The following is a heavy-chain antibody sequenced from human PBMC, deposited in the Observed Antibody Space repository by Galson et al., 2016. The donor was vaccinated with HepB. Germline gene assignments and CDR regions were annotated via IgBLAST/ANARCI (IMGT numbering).Heavy chain of an antibody. V-gene: IGHV1-69*13. J-gene: IGHJ3*01. CDR1: GGTFSTYA. CDR3: AGNLNWNLKGDAFDV. D-gene: IGHD1-1*01. Sequence: SVKVSCKASGGTFSTYAFGWVRQGPGQGLEWMGGIIPIFHTPNYSQKFQGRVTITADESTSTAYMELSSLRSEDTALYFCAGNLNWNLKGDAFDVWGLGTMVTVSS. CDR2: IIPIFHTP.